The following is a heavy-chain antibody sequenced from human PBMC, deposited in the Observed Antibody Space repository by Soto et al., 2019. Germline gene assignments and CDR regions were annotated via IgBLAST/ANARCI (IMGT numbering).Heavy chain of an antibody. CDR3: ARDDSDILTGP. D-gene: IGHD3-9*01. CDR1: GYTFTSYY. Sequence: ASVKVSFKASGYTFTSYYMHWVRQAPGQGLEWMGIINPSGGSTSYAQKFQGRVTMTRDTSTSTVYMELSSLRSEDTAVYYCARDDSDILTGPWGQGALVTVSS. J-gene: IGHJ5*02. CDR2: INPSGGST. V-gene: IGHV1-46*03.